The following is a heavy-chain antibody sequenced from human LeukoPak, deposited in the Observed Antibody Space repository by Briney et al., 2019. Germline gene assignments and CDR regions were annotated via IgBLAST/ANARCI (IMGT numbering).Heavy chain of an antibody. CDR3: TGLTSGWPDF. Sequence: GGSLRLSCAASGFTFTSYSMNWVRQAPGKGLEWVSAISSNSGTYIYYADSVKGRFTIARDNAKSSVYLQMHSLRAEDTGVYYCTGLTSGWPDFWGQGTLVTVSS. CDR2: ISSNSGTYI. CDR1: GFTFTSYS. D-gene: IGHD6-19*01. J-gene: IGHJ4*02. V-gene: IGHV3-21*01.